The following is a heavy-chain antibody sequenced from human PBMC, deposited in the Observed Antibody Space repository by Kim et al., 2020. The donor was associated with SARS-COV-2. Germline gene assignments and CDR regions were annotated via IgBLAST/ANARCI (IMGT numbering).Heavy chain of an antibody. CDR1: GFTFSSSG. D-gene: IGHD6-13*01. CDR2: IWYDGSNK. Sequence: GGSLRLSCAASGFTFSSSGMHWVRQAPGKGLEWVAVIWYDGSNKYYADSVKGRFTISRDNSKNTLYLQMNSLRAEDTAVYYCARSPRGSWFLDYWGQGTLVTVSS. J-gene: IGHJ4*02. CDR3: ARSPRGSWFLDY. V-gene: IGHV3-33*01.